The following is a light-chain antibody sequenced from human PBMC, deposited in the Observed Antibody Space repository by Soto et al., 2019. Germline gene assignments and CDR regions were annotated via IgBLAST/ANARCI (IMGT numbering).Light chain of an antibody. CDR3: SSYTSSSTYV. J-gene: IGLJ1*01. Sequence: QSVLTQPPSVSGSPGQSVTISCTGTSSDVGSYNRVSWYQQPPGTAPKLMIYEVRDRPSGVPDRFSGSKSGNTPSLTISGLQAEDEADYYCSSYTSSSTYVFGTGTKITVL. V-gene: IGLV2-18*02. CDR1: SSDVGSYNR. CDR2: EVR.